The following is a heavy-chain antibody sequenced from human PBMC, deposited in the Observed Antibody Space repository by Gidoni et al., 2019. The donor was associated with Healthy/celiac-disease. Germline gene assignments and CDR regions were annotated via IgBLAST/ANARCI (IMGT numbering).Heavy chain of an antibody. D-gene: IGHD3-22*01. V-gene: IGHV4-30-4*01. CDR1: GGSISSGDHY. J-gene: IGHJ5*02. CDR3: ARDHYYDSSGYYYANWFDP. CDR2: IYYSGST. Sequence: QVQLQESGPGLVKPSQTLSLTCTVSGGSISSGDHYWSWIRQPPGKGLEWIGYIYYSGSTYYTPSLKSRVTISVDTSKNQFSLKLSSVTAADTAVYYCARDHYYDSSGYYYANWFDPWGQGTLVTVSS.